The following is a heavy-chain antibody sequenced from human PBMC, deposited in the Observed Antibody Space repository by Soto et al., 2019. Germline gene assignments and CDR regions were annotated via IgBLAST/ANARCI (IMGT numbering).Heavy chain of an antibody. CDR1: GGSISSGGYY. V-gene: IGHV4-31*03. J-gene: IGHJ5*02. CDR2: IYYSGST. CDR3: ARDRTVGDIYNWFDP. Sequence: QVQLQESGPGLVKPSQTLSLTCTVSGGSISSGGYYWSWIRQHPGKGLEWIGYIYYSGSTYYNPSLKSRVTISVDTSKNQFSLKLSSVTAADTAVYYCARDRTVGDIYNWFDPWGQGTLVTVSS. D-gene: IGHD3-10*01.